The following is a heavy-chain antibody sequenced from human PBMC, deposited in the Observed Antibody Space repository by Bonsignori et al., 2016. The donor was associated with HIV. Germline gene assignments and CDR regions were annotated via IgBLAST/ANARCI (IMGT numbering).Heavy chain of an antibody. CDR1: GGSFSGYY. Sequence: QVLVQQWGAGLLKPSETLSLTCAVEGGSFSGYYWRWIRQPPGKGLEWIGEINHTGSTNYNPSLKSRFTISVDTSKNQFSLKLSSVTAADTAVYYCVSRMLHVRSPKSYHYDMDVWGQGTTVTVSS. CDR3: VSRMLHVRSPKSYHYDMDV. CDR2: INHTGST. D-gene: IGHD2-15*01. V-gene: IGHV4-34*02. J-gene: IGHJ6*02.